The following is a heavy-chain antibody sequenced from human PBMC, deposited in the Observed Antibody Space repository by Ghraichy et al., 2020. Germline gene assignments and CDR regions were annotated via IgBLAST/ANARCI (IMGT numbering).Heavy chain of an antibody. CDR3: ARDGGYSYGFEYDFDSSAYYFCDS. CDR2: ISAYNGDT. D-gene: IGHD5-18*01. Sequence: ASVKVSCKASGYTFTSYGIHWVRQAPGQGLEWMGWISAYNGDTKYEPRLQGRVTLTTDTSMNTAYMDLRSLRSDDTAVYYCARDGGYSYGFEYDFDSSAYYFCDSWGQGTLVTVSS. CDR1: GYTFTSYG. J-gene: IGHJ4*02. V-gene: IGHV1-18*04.